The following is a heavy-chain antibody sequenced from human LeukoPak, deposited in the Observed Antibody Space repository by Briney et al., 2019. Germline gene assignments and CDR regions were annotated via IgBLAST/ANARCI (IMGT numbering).Heavy chain of an antibody. J-gene: IGHJ6*02. CDR3: AKAVAATGHYYFGMDV. Sequence: RRSRSLACSASGLPFNSYGMHWARQAPAKGLEWVAVIWFDGGNKYYADSVKGRLTIPRDNSKGTLYLQLSSLRGEDTAVYYCAKAVAATGHYYFGMDVWG. CDR2: IWFDGGNK. CDR1: GLPFNSYG. D-gene: IGHD6-19*01. V-gene: IGHV3-33*06.